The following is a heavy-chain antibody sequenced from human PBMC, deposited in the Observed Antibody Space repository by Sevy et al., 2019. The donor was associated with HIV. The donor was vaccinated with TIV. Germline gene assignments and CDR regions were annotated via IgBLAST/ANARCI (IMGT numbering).Heavy chain of an antibody. CDR3: AKDNGSGWYRGFDY. D-gene: IGHD6-19*01. CDR1: GFTFSRYA. J-gene: IGHJ4*02. CDR2: ISGGAGST. Sequence: GGSLRLSCAASGFTFSRYAMNWVRQAPGKGLEWVSAISGGAGSTYYADSVKGRFTISRDNSKNTLYLQMNSLRAEDTAGYYCAKDNGSGWYRGFDYWGQGTLVTVSS. V-gene: IGHV3-23*01.